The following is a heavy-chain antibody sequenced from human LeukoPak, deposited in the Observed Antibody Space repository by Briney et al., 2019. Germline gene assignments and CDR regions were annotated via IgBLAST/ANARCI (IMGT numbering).Heavy chain of an antibody. CDR1: AYTFTSYY. CDR2: MNPKNGDT. V-gene: IGHV1-2*02. Sequence: GASVTVSCKASAYTFTSYYVHWVRQAPGQGLEWMGWMNPKNGDTNYAQKFQGRVTMTRDTSISTAYMELNSLRFDDTAVYYCARWVASPSRGWFDPWGQGTLVTVSS. J-gene: IGHJ5*02. D-gene: IGHD3-22*01. CDR3: ARWVASPSRGWFDP.